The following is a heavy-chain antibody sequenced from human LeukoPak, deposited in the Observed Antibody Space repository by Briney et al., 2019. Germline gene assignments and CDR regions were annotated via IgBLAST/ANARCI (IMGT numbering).Heavy chain of an antibody. CDR2: ISSSSGTI. Sequence: GGSLRLSCAASGFTFSSYSMNWVRQAPGRGLEWVSYISSSSGTIFHADSVKGRFTISRDNAKNSLYLQMNGLRAEDTAVYYCARGTSWITIFGGWFDPWGQGTLLTVSS. V-gene: IGHV3-48*04. D-gene: IGHD3-3*01. J-gene: IGHJ5*02. CDR1: GFTFSSYS. CDR3: ARGTSWITIFGGWFDP.